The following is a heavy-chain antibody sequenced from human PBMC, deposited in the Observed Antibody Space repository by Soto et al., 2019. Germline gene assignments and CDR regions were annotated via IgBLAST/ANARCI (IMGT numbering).Heavy chain of an antibody. D-gene: IGHD5-12*01. V-gene: IGHV6-1*01. J-gene: IGHJ4*02. CDR2: TYYRSKWYN. CDR3: ARVNIVSTFYVDS. CDR1: VDSVSSDSAA. Sequence: SQTLSLTCAISVDSVSSDSAAWNWIRQSPSRGLEWLGRTYYRSKWYNDYAVSVKGRISINPDTSKNQFSLQLNSVTPEDTAVYYCARVNIVSTFYVDSWGQGTLVTVSS.